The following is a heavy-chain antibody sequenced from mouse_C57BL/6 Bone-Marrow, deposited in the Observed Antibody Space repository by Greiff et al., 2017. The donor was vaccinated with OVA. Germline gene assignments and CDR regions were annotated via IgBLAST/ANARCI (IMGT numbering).Heavy chain of an antibody. CDR1: GFTFSSSG. D-gene: IGHD1-1*01. CDR3: ARNLLLAY. V-gene: IGHV5-6*02. Sequence: EVKLEESGGDLVKPGGSLKLSCAASGFTFSSSGMSWVRQTPDKRLEWVATISSGGSYTYYPDSVKGRFTISRDNAKNTLYLQMSSLKSEDTAMYYCARNLLLAYWGQGTLVTVSA. CDR2: ISSGGSYT. J-gene: IGHJ3*01.